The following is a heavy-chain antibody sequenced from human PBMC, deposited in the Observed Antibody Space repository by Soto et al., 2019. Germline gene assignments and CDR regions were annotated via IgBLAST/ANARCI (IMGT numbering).Heavy chain of an antibody. J-gene: IGHJ6*02. D-gene: IGHD3-3*01. Sequence: SVKVSCKASGGTFSSYAISWVRQAPGQALEWMGGIIPIFGTANYAQKFQGRVTITADKSTSTAYMELSSLRSEDTAVYYCARDGHYDFWGGYLSYYYYGMDVWGQGTTVTVSS. V-gene: IGHV1-69*06. CDR2: IIPIFGTA. CDR3: ARDGHYDFWGGYLSYYYYGMDV. CDR1: GGTFSSYA.